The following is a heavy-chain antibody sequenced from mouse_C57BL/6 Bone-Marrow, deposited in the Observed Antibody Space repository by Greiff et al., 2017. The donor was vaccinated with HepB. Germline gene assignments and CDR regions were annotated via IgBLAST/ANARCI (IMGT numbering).Heavy chain of an antibody. CDR1: GYTFTEYT. Sequence: VQLQESGAELVKPGASVKLSCKASGYTFTEYTIHWVKQRSGQGLEWIGWFYPGSGSIKYNEKFKDKATLTADKSSSTVYMELSRLTSEDSAVYFCARHEEGGLRLVIMFAYWGQGTLVTVSA. CDR3: ARHEEGGLRLVIMFAY. J-gene: IGHJ3*01. V-gene: IGHV1-62-2*01. CDR2: FYPGSGSI. D-gene: IGHD2-4*01.